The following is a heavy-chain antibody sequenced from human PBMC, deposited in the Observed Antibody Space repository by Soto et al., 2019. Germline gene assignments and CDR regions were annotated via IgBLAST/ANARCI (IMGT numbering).Heavy chain of an antibody. Sequence: QVRLVQSGTEVKKPGASVKVSCMVSGYSFSNFDINWVRQATGQGLEWMGWMSPKNGDVGYAQKFQGRVTMTSNNSINTAYMELNNLRPEATAVYYCVRPWRSWGQGSPVTV. CDR1: GYSFSNFD. D-gene: IGHD3-3*01. V-gene: IGHV1-8*02. CDR2: MSPKNGDV. J-gene: IGHJ5*02. CDR3: VRPWRS.